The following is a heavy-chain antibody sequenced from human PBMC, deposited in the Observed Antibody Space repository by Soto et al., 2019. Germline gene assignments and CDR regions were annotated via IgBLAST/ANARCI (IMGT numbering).Heavy chain of an antibody. J-gene: IGHJ4*02. Sequence: ESGGGLVQPGGSLRLSCAASGFSFSTYAMNWVRQAPGKGLEWVSAISNSFSDGNTHYADSVKGRFTISRDNDKNTVFLEMNSLRAEDTAVYYCAKVFSPELGNYFDHWGQGTLVTVSS. D-gene: IGHD1-7*01. CDR2: ISNSFSDGNT. V-gene: IGHV3-23*01. CDR3: AKVFSPELGNYFDH. CDR1: GFSFSTYA.